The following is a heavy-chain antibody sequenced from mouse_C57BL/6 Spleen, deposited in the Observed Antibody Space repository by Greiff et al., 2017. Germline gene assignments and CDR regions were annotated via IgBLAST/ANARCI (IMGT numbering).Heavy chain of an antibody. CDR2: IYPGDGDT. J-gene: IGHJ2*01. Sequence: QVQLQQSGPELVKPGASVKISCKASGYAFSSSWMNWVKQRPGKGLEWIGRIYPGDGDTNYNGKFKGKATLTADKSSSTAYMQLSSLTSEDSAVYFYARPDYYGSSAWDYFDYWGQGTTLTVSS. V-gene: IGHV1-82*01. CDR1: GYAFSSSW. D-gene: IGHD1-1*01. CDR3: ARPDYYGSSAWDYFDY.